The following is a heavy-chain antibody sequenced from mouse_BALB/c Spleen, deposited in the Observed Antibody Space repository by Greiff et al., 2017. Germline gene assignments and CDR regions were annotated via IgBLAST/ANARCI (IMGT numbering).Heavy chain of an antibody. Sequence: EVKLVESGGGLVQPGGSLKLSCAASGFTFSNYTMSWVRQTPEKRLEWVAYISNGGGSTYYPDTVKGRFTISRDNAKNTLYLQMSSLKSEDTAMYYCARQNHYYGYTYFDVWGAGTTVTVSS. D-gene: IGHD1-2*01. CDR1: GFTFSNYT. CDR3: ARQNHYYGYTYFDV. J-gene: IGHJ1*01. V-gene: IGHV5-12-2*01. CDR2: ISNGGGST.